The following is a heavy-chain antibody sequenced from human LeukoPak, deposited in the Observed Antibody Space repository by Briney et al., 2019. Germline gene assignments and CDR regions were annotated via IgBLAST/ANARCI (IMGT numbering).Heavy chain of an antibody. CDR2: IADAGT. V-gene: IGHV3-23*01. CDR1: GFTFNDFA. D-gene: IGHD3-16*01. Sequence: GGSLRLSCAASGFTFNDFAMTWVRQAPGRGLEWVSTIADAGTYYADSVKGRFIISRDNSKNMLYLQLNSLRADDTAMYYCARNLGPFDVRGHGTMVTVSS. CDR3: ARNLGPFDV. J-gene: IGHJ3*01.